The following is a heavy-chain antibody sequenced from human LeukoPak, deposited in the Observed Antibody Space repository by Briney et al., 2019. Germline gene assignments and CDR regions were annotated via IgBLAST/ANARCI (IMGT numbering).Heavy chain of an antibody. J-gene: IGHJ4*02. Sequence: ASVKVSCKASVYTFSNYGISWVRQAPGQGLEWMGWISPYNGNTNHAQKLQGRVTMTTDTSTSTAYMELWSLRSDDTAVYYCARVASNGQFYFDYWGQGTLVTVSS. CDR3: ARVASNGQFYFDY. CDR2: ISPYNGNT. CDR1: VYTFSNYG. V-gene: IGHV1-18*01. D-gene: IGHD4-11*01.